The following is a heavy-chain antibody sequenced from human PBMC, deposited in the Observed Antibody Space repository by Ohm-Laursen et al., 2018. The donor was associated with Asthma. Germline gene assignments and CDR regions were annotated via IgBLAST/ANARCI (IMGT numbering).Heavy chain of an antibody. D-gene: IGHD2-2*01. CDR2: IIPIFGTA. V-gene: IGHV1-69*13. Sequence: EASVKVSCKVSGGTFSSYAISWVRQAPGQGLEWMGGIIPIFGTANYAQKFQGRVTITADESTSTAYMELSSLRSEDTAVYYCALSGRLGSSDSNHAFDIWGQGTMVTVSS. J-gene: IGHJ3*02. CDR3: ALSGRLGSSDSNHAFDI. CDR1: GGTFSSYA.